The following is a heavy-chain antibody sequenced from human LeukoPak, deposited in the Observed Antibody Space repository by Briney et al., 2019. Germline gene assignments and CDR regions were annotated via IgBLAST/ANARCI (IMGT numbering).Heavy chain of an antibody. D-gene: IGHD3-22*01. CDR3: ARRLKGYYDSSGYYLDY. CDR2: MNPNSGNT. J-gene: IGHJ4*02. V-gene: IGHV1-8*03. Sequence: ASVKVSCKASGYTFTSYDTNWVRQATGQGLEWMGWMNPNSGNTGYAQKFQGRVTITRNTSISTAYMELSSLRSEDTAVYYCARRLKGYYDSSGYYLDYWGQGTLVTVSS. CDR1: GYTFTSYD.